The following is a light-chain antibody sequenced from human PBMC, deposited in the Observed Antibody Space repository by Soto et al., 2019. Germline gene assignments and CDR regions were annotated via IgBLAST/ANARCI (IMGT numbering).Light chain of an antibody. Sequence: VQMAQSRSTLSGSVGDRVTITCRASQTISSWLAWYQQKPGKAPKLLIYAASSLQSGVPSRFSGSGSGTEFTLTISSLQPEDFATYSCQPRHSYPITLGHGTRLEIK. J-gene: IGKJ5*01. CDR2: AAS. V-gene: IGKV1-5*01. CDR1: QTISSW. CDR3: QPRHSYPIT.